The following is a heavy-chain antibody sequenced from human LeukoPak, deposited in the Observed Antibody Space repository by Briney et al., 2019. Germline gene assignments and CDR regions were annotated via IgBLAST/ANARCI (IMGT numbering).Heavy chain of an antibody. CDR1: GFTFSSYW. D-gene: IGHD3-3*01. CDR3: AGQTYYDFWSGSGYFQH. CDR2: IKQDGSEK. Sequence: GGSLRLSCATSGFTFSSYWMSWVRQAPGKGLEWVANIKQDGSEKYYVDSVKGRFTISRDNAKNSLYLQMNSLRAEDTAVYYCAGQTYYDFWSGSGYFQHWGQGTLVTVSS. V-gene: IGHV3-7*01. J-gene: IGHJ1*01.